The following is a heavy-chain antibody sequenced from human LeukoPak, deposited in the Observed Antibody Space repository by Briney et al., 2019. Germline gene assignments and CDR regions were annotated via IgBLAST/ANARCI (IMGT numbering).Heavy chain of an antibody. CDR2: ISSSSSYI. CDR3: AGHFGAWHYFDY. V-gene: IGHV3-21*01. CDR1: GFTFSRYS. D-gene: IGHD3-3*01. Sequence: SGGSLRLSCAASGFTFSRYSMNWVRQAPGKGLEWVSSISSSSSYIYYTDSVKGRFTISRDNAKNSLYLQMNSLRPEDTAVYYCAGHFGAWHYFDYWGQGTLVTVSS. J-gene: IGHJ4*02.